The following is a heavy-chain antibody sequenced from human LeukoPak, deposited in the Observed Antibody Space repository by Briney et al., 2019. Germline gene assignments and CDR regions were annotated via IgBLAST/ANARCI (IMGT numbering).Heavy chain of an antibody. CDR3: ARVRSSISAYFDY. D-gene: IGHD3-3*01. V-gene: IGHV3-53*01. CDR2: IYSGGST. CDR1: GFTVSSNY. Sequence: GGSLRLSCAASGFTVSSNYMSWVRQAPGKGLEWVSVIYSGGSTYYADSVKGRFTISRDNSKNTLYLQMNSLRAEDTAVYYCARVRSSISAYFDYWGQGILVTVSS. J-gene: IGHJ4*02.